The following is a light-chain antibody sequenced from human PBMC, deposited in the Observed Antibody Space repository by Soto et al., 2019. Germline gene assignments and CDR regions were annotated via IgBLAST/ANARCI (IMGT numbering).Light chain of an antibody. V-gene: IGKV3-15*01. CDR1: QSVSSN. Sequence: TQLPPTLSVSQGERSTLSSRASQSVSSNLAWYQQKPGQAPRLLIYGASTRATGIPVRFSGSGSGTEFTLTISSLQPDDFATYYCQQYNSYPLTFGGGTKVDIK. CDR3: QQYNSYPLT. CDR2: GAS. J-gene: IGKJ4*01.